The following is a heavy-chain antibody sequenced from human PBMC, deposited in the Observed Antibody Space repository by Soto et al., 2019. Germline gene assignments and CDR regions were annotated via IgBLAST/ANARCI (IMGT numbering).Heavy chain of an antibody. CDR3: ARGGQYYDFWGGYYHNWFDP. V-gene: IGHV1-69*13. Sequence: SVKVSCKASGGTFSSYAISWVRQAPGQGLEWMGGIIPIFGTANYAQKFQGRVTITADESTSTAYMELSSLRSEDTAVYYCARGGQYYDFWGGYYHNWFDPWGQGTLVTVSS. J-gene: IGHJ5*02. CDR1: GGTFSSYA. D-gene: IGHD3-3*01. CDR2: IIPIFGTA.